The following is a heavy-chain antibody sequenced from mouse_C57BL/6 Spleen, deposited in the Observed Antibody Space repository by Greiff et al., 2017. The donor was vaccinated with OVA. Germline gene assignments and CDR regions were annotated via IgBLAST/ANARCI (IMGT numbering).Heavy chain of an antibody. Sequence: VMLVESGPGLVAPSQSLSITCTVSGFSLTSYGVHWVRQPPGKGLEWLVVIWSDGSATSNSALTFRMSISKDNSKSQVFIKMNSLQTDDTAMYYCARHGYYGSSYAMDDWGQGTSVTV. J-gene: IGHJ4*01. V-gene: IGHV2-6-1*01. D-gene: IGHD1-1*01. CDR3: ARHGYYGSSYAMDD. CDR2: IWSDGSA. CDR1: GFSLTSYG.